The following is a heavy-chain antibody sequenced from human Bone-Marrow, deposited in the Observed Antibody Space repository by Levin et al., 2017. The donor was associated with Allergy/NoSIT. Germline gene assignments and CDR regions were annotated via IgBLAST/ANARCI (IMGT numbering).Heavy chain of an antibody. D-gene: IGHD1-7*01. CDR1: GFTFTNHW. J-gene: IGHJ4*02. V-gene: IGHV3-7*03. CDR3: ARESWTYDY. Sequence: LPGGSLRLSCAASGFTFTNHWMAWVRQAPGKGLEWVANIKQDGSDKNYVDSVKGRFTISRDNAKNSLYLQMNSLRVEDTAVYYCARESWTYDYWGQGTQVTVSS. CDR2: IKQDGSDK.